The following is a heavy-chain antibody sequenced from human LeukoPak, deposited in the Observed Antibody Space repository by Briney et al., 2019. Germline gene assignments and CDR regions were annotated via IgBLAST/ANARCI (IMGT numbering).Heavy chain of an antibody. CDR1: GFTFSSYR. D-gene: IGHD1-14*01. Sequence: GGALRLSCAASGFTFSSYRRNWVRQAPGKGLEWVSSISSSTNYIYYADSVKGRFTISRDNAKNSLYLQMNSLRAEDTAVYYCARVTTYDAFDIWGPGTMVTVSS. CDR2: ISSSTNYI. CDR3: ARVTTYDAFDI. J-gene: IGHJ3*02. V-gene: IGHV3-21*01.